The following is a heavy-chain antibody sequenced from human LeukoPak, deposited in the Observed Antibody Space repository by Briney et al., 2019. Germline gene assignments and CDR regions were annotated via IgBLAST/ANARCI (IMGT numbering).Heavy chain of an antibody. D-gene: IGHD2-15*01. CDR2: MNPNSGNT. J-gene: IGHJ5*02. CDR3: AGYCSGGSCYSEPSWFDP. CDR1: GYTFTSYD. V-gene: IGHV1-8*03. Sequence: ASVKVSCKASGYTFTSYDINWVRQATGQGLEWMGWMNPNSGNTGYAQKFQGRVTITRNTSISTAYMELSSLRSEDTAVYYCAGYCSGGSCYSEPSWFDPWGQGTLVTVSS.